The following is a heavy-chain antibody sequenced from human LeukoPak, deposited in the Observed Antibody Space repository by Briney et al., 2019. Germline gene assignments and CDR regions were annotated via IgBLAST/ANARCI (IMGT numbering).Heavy chain of an antibody. J-gene: IGHJ4*02. D-gene: IGHD5-18*01. CDR2: IYSGGNT. V-gene: IGHV3-53*01. CDR3: ARRGDNYGSPFDY. CDR1: GFTLSTNY. Sequence: PGGSLRLSCAVSGFTLSTNYMNWVRQAPGKGLEWVSLIYSGGNTDYADSVKGRFTISRGNSKNTLYLQMNSLRAEDTAVYYCARRGDNYGSPFDYWGQGTLVTVSS.